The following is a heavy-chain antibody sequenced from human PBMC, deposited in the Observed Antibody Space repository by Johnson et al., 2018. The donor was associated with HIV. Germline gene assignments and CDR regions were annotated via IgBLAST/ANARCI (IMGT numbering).Heavy chain of an antibody. V-gene: IGHV3-20*04. J-gene: IGHJ3*02. D-gene: IGHD3-22*01. CDR3: ARSVGYYDSSGYYYVDAFDI. CDR1: GFSFDDYD. CDR2: IHWHGVST. Sequence: VQLVESGGDVVRPGGSLRLSCAASGFSFDDYDMTSVPQPPVKGLVWVSGIHWHGVSTGYAESVKGRFTTSRDNAKNSLYLQRNSLRAEDTALYYCARSVGYYDSSGYYYVDAFDIWGQGTMVTVSS.